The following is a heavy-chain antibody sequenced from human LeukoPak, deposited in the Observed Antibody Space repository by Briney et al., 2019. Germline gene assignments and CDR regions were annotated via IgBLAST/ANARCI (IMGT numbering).Heavy chain of an antibody. V-gene: IGHV3-30-3*01. CDR3: ASSTLAAAVPFDY. D-gene: IGHD6-13*01. CDR1: GFSLSSYA. J-gene: IGHJ4*02. CDR2: ISYDGTNK. Sequence: PGRSLRLSCAASGFSLSSYAMHWVRQAPGKGLEWVAVISYDGTNKYYADSVKGRFTISRDNSKNTLYLQMNSLRPEDTAVYYCASSTLAAAVPFDYWGQGTQVTVSS.